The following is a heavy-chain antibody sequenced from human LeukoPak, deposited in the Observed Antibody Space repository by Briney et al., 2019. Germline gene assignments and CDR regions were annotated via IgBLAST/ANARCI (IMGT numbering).Heavy chain of an antibody. CDR3: ATAPLLNYYGSGSYDY. CDR2: IYYSGTT. Sequence: SETLSLTCTVSGGSISSYYWSWIRQPPGKGLEWIGYIYYSGTTNYNPSLKSRVTISLDTSKNQFSLKLTSVTAADTAVYYCATAPLLNYYGSGSYDYWGQGTLVTVSS. J-gene: IGHJ4*02. CDR1: GGSISSYY. V-gene: IGHV4-59*01. D-gene: IGHD3-10*01.